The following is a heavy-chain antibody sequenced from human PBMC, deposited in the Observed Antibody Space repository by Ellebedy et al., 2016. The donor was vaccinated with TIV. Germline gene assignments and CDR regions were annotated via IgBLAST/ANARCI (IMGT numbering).Heavy chain of an antibody. Sequence: SETLSLTCNVSGGSISNYYWSWIRLPPGKGLEWIGYVFHSGSTNYNPSLTSPVTMSVDTSKNQFSLRLTSVTAADTAVYYCAGDRVLRGGDPYSFYAMDVWGQGTTVTVSS. CDR1: GGSISNYY. V-gene: IGHV4-59*01. J-gene: IGHJ6*02. CDR3: AGDRVLRGGDPYSFYAMDV. D-gene: IGHD2-21*02. CDR2: VFHSGST.